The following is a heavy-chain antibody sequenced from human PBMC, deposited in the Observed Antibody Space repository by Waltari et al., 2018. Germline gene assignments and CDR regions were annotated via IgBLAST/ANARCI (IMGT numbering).Heavy chain of an antibody. V-gene: IGHV3-30*18. J-gene: IGHJ4*02. CDR2: IWYDGSNK. CDR1: GCPFSSNG. CDR3: AKDQDYYGSGSCDY. Sequence: QVQLVESGGGVVQPGRSLRLSFAASGCPFSSNGMHWVRQSPGKGLEWVAVIWYDGSNKYYADSVKGRFTISRDNSKNTLYLQMNSLRAEDTAMYYCAKDQDYYGSGSCDYWGQGTLVTVSS. D-gene: IGHD3-10*01.